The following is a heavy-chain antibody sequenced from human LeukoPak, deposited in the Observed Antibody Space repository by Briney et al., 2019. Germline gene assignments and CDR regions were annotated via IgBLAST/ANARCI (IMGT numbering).Heavy chain of an antibody. CDR2: INPNSGGT. CDR1: GYTFTGYY. J-gene: IGHJ3*02. Sequence: ASVKVSCKASGYTFTGYYMHWVRQAPGQGLEWMGWINPNSGGTNYAQKFQGRVTMTRDTSISTAYMELSRLRSDDTAVYYCARTRLIAAAEPPDAFDIWGQGTMVTVSS. V-gene: IGHV1-2*02. D-gene: IGHD6-13*01. CDR3: ARTRLIAAAEPPDAFDI.